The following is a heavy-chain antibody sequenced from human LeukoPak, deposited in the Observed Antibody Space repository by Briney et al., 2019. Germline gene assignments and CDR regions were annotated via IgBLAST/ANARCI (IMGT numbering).Heavy chain of an antibody. CDR2: INHSGST. J-gene: IGHJ5*02. Sequence: SETLSLTCAVYGGSFSGYYWSWIRQPPGKGLEWIGEINHSGSTNYNPSLKSRVTISVDTSKNQFSLKLSSVTAADTAVYYCARSEGGGNSAISWFDPWGQGTLVTVSS. CDR1: GGSFSGYY. D-gene: IGHD2-21*02. V-gene: IGHV4-34*01. CDR3: ARSEGGGNSAISWFDP.